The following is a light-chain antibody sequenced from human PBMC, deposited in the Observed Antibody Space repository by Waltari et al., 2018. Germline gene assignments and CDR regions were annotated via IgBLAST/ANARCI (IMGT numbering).Light chain of an antibody. V-gene: IGKV3-20*01. CDR2: GAS. J-gene: IGKJ1*01. Sequence: EIVFTQSPGTLYLSLGERATVSCRASQSVSRALAWYQQKPGQAPRLLIYGASTRATGIPDRFSGSGSGIDFSLTISRLEPDDFAVYFCQHYLGLPVTFSQGTTVEI. CDR1: QSVSRA. CDR3: QHYLGLPVT.